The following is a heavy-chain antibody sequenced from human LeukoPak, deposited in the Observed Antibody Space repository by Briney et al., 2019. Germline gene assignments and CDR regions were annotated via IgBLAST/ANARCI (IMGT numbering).Heavy chain of an antibody. D-gene: IGHD1-26*01. V-gene: IGHV3-74*01. CDR2: IASDGSST. CDR1: GFTFSGYW. Sequence: GGSLRLSCAASGFTFSGYWMNWVRQAPGKGLVWVSRIASDGSSTTYADSVKGRFSISRDNAKNTLYLQMNSLRVEDTAVYYCVRDGVGAPPFDYWGQGVLVTVSS. J-gene: IGHJ4*02. CDR3: VRDGVGAPPFDY.